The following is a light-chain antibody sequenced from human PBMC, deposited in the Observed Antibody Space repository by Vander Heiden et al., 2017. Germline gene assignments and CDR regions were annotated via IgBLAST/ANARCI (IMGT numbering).Light chain of an antibody. Sequence: SDLTQPPPASASPGQTATITCSGDVVARQNAYWYQQKPGQAPLLLIYSDTKTPSGIPERFSGSISGTIVTLTISDVQAEDEADYYCQSADSSGTYSVVFGGGTQLTVL. J-gene: IGLJ2*01. CDR1: VVARQN. CDR3: QSADSSGTYSVV. V-gene: IGLV3-25*03. CDR2: SDT.